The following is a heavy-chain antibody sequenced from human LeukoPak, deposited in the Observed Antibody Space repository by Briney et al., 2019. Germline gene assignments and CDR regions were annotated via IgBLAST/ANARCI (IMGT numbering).Heavy chain of an antibody. J-gene: IGHJ3*01. CDR3: AKGSIAAAGEDAFDV. CDR2: ISWNSGSI. D-gene: IGHD6-13*01. Sequence: GGSLRLSCVGSGFAFHNYAMHWVRQAPGKGLEWVSGISWNSGSIGYADSVKGRFTISRDNAKNSLYLRMNSLRAEDTALYYCAKGSIAAAGEDAFDVWGQGTMVTVSS. V-gene: IGHV3-9*01. CDR1: GFAFHNYA.